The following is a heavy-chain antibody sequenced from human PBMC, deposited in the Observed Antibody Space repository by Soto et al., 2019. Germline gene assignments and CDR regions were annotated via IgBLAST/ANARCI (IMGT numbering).Heavy chain of an antibody. Sequence: PGGSLRLSCAVSGFSFSDYYMIWIRQAPGKGLEWVSTIDSSGGDTYYADSVKGRFTISRDNSRKTLYLQMNSLRGEDTAIYYCAKEWGSSYYFFQHWGRGTLVTVSS. D-gene: IGHD3-22*01. CDR1: GFSFSDYY. CDR2: IDSSGGDT. CDR3: AKEWGSSYYFFQH. V-gene: IGHV3-23*01. J-gene: IGHJ4*02.